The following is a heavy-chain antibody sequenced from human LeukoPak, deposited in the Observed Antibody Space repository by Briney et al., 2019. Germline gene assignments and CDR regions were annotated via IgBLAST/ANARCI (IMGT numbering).Heavy chain of an antibody. CDR2: IYPGDSDT. CDR1: GYKFTSCL. J-gene: IGHJ4*02. Sequence: GESLNISCQGSGYKFTSCLFCWVRQMPGKGLEWTGMIYPGDSDTRYSPPFQGQVTISADKSISTAYLQWSSLKASDTAMYYCARQGGRVEMATIEIDYWGQGTLVTVS. CDR3: ARQGGRVEMATIEIDY. V-gene: IGHV5-51*01. D-gene: IGHD5-24*01.